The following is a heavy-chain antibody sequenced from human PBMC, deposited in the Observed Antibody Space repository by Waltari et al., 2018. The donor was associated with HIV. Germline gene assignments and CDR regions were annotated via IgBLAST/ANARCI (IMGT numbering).Heavy chain of an antibody. CDR3: ATTHGSGDYDNDFDY. J-gene: IGHJ4*02. Sequence: VESGGGWVQPGGSLTLTCETSGFTFSFYWLGWVRQAPGKGLEWVANINQAGTERHYVDSVRGRFTISRDNGKRSSFLQMNSLTVEDTAVYYCATTHGSGDYDNDFDYWGQGTLV. D-gene: IGHD3-10*01. CDR2: INQAGTER. V-gene: IGHV3-7*01. CDR1: GFTFSFYW.